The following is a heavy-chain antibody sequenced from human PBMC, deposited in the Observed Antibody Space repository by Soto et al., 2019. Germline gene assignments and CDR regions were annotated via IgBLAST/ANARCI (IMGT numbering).Heavy chain of an antibody. Sequence: SETLSLTCTVSGGSISSGGYYWSWIRQHPGKGLEWIGYIYYSGSTYYNPSLKSRVTISVDTSKNQFSLKLSSVTAADTAVYYCARAQGYCSGGSCYSYNWFDPWGQGTLVTVSS. CDR1: GGSISSGGYY. CDR3: ARAQGYCSGGSCYSYNWFDP. CDR2: IYYSGST. D-gene: IGHD2-15*01. V-gene: IGHV4-31*03. J-gene: IGHJ5*02.